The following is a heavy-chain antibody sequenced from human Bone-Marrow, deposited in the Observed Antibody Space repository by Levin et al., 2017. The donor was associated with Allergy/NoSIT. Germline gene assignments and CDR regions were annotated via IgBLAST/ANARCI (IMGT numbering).Heavy chain of an antibody. V-gene: IGHV3-23*01. D-gene: IGHD6-13*01. J-gene: IGHJ6*02. CDR1: GFTFSSYA. Sequence: GGSLRLSCAGSGFTFSSYAMNWVRQAPGRGLEWVASISGSGGATNYADSVRGRFTISRDNSKNTVSLQMNSLRVEDRALYCCAKDSYSSSWHGMDVWGPGTTVSVSS. CDR3: AKDSYSSSWHGMDV. CDR2: ISGSGGAT.